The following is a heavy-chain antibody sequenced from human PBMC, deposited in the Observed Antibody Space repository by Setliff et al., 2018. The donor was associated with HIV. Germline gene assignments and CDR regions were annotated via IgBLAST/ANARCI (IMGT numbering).Heavy chain of an antibody. D-gene: IGHD2-2*01. V-gene: IGHV3-30*04. CDR1: GFTFSYYT. CDR3: ASHFGYCSSTSCEGY. CDR2: ISYDGSSK. J-gene: IGHJ4*02. Sequence: GGSLRLSCAASGFTFSYYTMHWIRQTPDNGLEWVAVISYDGSSKSYADSVKGRFTISRDNAKNSLYLQMNSLRAEDTAVYYCASHFGYCSSTSCEGYWGQGALVTVSS.